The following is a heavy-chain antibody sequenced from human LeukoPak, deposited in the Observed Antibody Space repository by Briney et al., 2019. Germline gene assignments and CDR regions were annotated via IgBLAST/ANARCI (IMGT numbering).Heavy chain of an antibody. Sequence: SETLSLTCAVSGGSISSGGYSWSWIRQPPGKGLEWIGYIYYSGSTNYNPSLKSRVTISVDTSKNQFSLKLSSVTAADTAVYYCAREMATAPRYFDLWGRGTLVTVSS. CDR2: IYYSGST. D-gene: IGHD5-24*01. V-gene: IGHV4-61*08. J-gene: IGHJ2*01. CDR1: GGSISSGGYS. CDR3: AREMATAPRYFDL.